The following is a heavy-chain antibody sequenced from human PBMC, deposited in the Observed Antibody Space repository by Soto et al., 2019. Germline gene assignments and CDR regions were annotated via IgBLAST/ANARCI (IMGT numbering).Heavy chain of an antibody. V-gene: IGHV1-69*06. CDR2: IIPIFGTA. D-gene: IGHD3-3*01. CDR3: AGPRDTIFGVVTGFPSYYYYGMDV. CDR1: GGTFSSYA. Sequence: SVKVSCKASGGTFSSYAISWVRQAPGQGLEWMGGIIPIFGTASYAQKFQGRVTITADKSTSTAYMELSSLRSEDTAVYYCAGPRDTIFGVVTGFPSYYYYGMDVWGQGTTVTVSS. J-gene: IGHJ6*02.